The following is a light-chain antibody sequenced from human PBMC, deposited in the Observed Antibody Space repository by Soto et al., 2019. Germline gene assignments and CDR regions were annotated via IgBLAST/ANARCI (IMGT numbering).Light chain of an antibody. Sequence: DIQMTQSPSTLSASVGDRITITCRASQSISSSLAWYQQKPGKAPKLLIYMASNLQSGVPSRFGGAGSGTEFTLTISSLQPEDFATYYCLQDYNYPWTFGQGTKVDIK. J-gene: IGKJ1*01. CDR1: QSISSS. V-gene: IGKV1-5*03. CDR3: LQDYNYPWT. CDR2: MAS.